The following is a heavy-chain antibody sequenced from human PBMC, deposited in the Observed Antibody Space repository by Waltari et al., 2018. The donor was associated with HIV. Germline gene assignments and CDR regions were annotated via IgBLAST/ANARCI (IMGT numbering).Heavy chain of an antibody. CDR3: ARDVGVQGWLNDIWNFDV. CDR2: IYTSGTT. J-gene: IGHJ2*01. D-gene: IGHD5-18*01. Sequence: QVQLQESGPRLVKPSQTLSLTCTVPGGSISSGRDYWSWIRQPAGKGLEWIGRIYTSGTTTYNPSLKSRVTISIDTSKNQFSLNLSSVTAADTAVYYCARDVGVQGWLNDIWNFDVWGRGTLVTVSS. CDR1: GGSISSGRDY. V-gene: IGHV4-61*02.